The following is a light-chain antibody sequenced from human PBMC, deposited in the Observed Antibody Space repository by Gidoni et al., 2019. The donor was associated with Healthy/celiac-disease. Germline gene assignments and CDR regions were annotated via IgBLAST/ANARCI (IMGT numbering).Light chain of an antibody. CDR3: QQGT. Sequence: EIVLTQSPATLSLSPGERATLSCRASQSVSIYLAWYQQKPGQAPRLLIYDASNRATGIPARFSGSGSGTDFTLTISSLEPEDFAVYYCQQGTFGPGTKVDIK. CDR2: DAS. V-gene: IGKV3-11*01. CDR1: QSVSIY. J-gene: IGKJ3*01.